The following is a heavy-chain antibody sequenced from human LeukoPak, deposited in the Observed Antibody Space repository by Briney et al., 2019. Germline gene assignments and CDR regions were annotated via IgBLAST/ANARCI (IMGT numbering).Heavy chain of an antibody. D-gene: IGHD6-19*01. Sequence: ASVKVSCKASGYTFTSFGISWVRQAPGQGLEWMGWISANNGNTEYGQKLQGRVTMTTDTSTSTAYMELRSLRSDDTAVYYCARDSNVAYSSGWYPGYWGQGTLVTVSS. CDR3: ARDSNVAYSSGWYPGY. CDR2: ISANNGNT. CDR1: GYTFTSFG. V-gene: IGHV1-18*01. J-gene: IGHJ4*02.